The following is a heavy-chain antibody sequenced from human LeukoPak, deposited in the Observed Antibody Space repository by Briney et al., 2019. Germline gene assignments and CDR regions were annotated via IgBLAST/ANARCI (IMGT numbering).Heavy chain of an antibody. CDR2: ISPDGNIE. CDR3: AKINNDDDY. Sequence: GGSLRLSCAASGFTFTTFGIHWVRQAPGKGLEWVAAISPDGNIEYYTDSVKGRFTISRDNSKNMIYLQMNSLRGEDSAVYYCAKINNDDDYWGQGTLVTVSS. CDR1: GFTFTTFG. V-gene: IGHV3-30*18. J-gene: IGHJ4*02. D-gene: IGHD1/OR15-1a*01.